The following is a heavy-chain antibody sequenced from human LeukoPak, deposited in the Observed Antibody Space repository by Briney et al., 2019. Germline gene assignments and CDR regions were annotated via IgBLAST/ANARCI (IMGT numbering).Heavy chain of an antibody. CDR2: IYTSAST. CDR3: ARGRYCSATICSGGDAFDI. CDR1: GGSISNYY. Sequence: SETLSLTCTVSGGSISNYYWSWIRQPAGKGLEWIGRIYTSASTDYNPSLKSRVTLSVDASKNQFSLRLSSLTAADTAVYYCARGRYCSATICSGGDAFDIWDQGTVVTVSS. V-gene: IGHV4-4*07. J-gene: IGHJ3*02. D-gene: IGHD5-24*01.